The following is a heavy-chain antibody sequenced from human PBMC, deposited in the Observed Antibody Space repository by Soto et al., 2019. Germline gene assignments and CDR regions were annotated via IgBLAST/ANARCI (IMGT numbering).Heavy chain of an antibody. J-gene: IGHJ6*02. D-gene: IGHD3-16*01. CDR3: AKKHGGYYYYGMDG. CDR2: IGAGGGST. Sequence: EVQLLESGGGLVQPGGSLRLSCVASGFTFSTYAMSWVRQAPGKGLEWVSVIGAGGGSTYYADSVKGRFTISRDNSMTTLYLQMNSLRAEDTAVYYCAKKHGGYYYYGMDGWGQGTTVTVSS. CDR1: GFTFSTYA. V-gene: IGHV3-23*01.